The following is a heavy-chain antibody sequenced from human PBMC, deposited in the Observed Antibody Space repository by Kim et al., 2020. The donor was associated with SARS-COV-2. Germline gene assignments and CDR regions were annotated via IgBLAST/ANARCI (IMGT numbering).Heavy chain of an antibody. CDR2: INPNSGGT. V-gene: IGHV1-2*04. CDR1: GYTFTGYY. CDR3: ARDGQLLWFGELLDYYYYYGMDV. D-gene: IGHD3-10*01. Sequence: ASVKVSCKASGYTFTGYYMHWVRQAPGQGLEWMGWINPNSGGTNYAQKFQGWVTMTRDTSINTAYMELSRLRSDDTAVYYCARDGQLLWFGELLDYYYYYGMDVWGQGTTVTVSS. J-gene: IGHJ6*02.